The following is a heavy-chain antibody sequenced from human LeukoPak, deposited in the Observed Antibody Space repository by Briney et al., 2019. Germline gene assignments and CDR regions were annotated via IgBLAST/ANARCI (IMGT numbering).Heavy chain of an antibody. Sequence: SVKVSCKASGDTFSSFAITWVRQAPGQGLEWMGGIIPIFDTSNYAQNFQGRVTITTDESTSTAYMELSSLRSEDTAVYYCARAITFGGVFATHYYYMDVWGKGTTVIVSS. CDR2: IIPIFDTS. CDR3: ARAITFGGVFATHYYYMDV. V-gene: IGHV1-69*05. CDR1: GDTFSSFA. D-gene: IGHD3-16*02. J-gene: IGHJ6*03.